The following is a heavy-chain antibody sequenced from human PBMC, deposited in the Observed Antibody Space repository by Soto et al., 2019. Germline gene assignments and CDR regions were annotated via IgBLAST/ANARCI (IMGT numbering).Heavy chain of an antibody. Sequence: TSETLSLTCTVSGGSISSGGYYWSWIRQHPGKGLEWIGYIYYSGSTYYNPSLKSRVTISVDTSKNQFSLKLSSVTAADTAVYYCARGLRIAAAGKEFDPWGQGTLVTVSS. D-gene: IGHD6-13*01. CDR2: IYYSGST. J-gene: IGHJ5*02. CDR3: ARGLRIAAAGKEFDP. CDR1: GGSISSGGYY. V-gene: IGHV4-31*03.